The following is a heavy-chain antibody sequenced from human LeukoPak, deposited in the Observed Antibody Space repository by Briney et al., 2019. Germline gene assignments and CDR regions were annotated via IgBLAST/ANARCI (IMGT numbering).Heavy chain of an antibody. J-gene: IGHJ5*02. CDR1: GFTSSSYS. D-gene: IGHD2-2*01. CDR3: ARDRGCSSTSCPNWFDP. Sequence: GGSLRLSCAASGFTSSSYSMNWVRQAPGKGLEWVSSISSSSSYIYYADSVKGRFTISRDNAKNSLCLQMNSLRAEDTAVYYCARDRGCSSTSCPNWFDPWGQGTLVTVSS. CDR2: ISSSSSYI. V-gene: IGHV3-21*01.